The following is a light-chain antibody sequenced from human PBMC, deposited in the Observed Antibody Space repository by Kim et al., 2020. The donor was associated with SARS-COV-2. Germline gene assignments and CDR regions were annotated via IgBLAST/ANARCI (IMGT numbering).Light chain of an antibody. CDR2: AAS. J-gene: IGKJ4*01. Sequence: DIQMTQSPSAMSASVGDRVTITCRVSQGIANYLAWFQQKPGKVPKRLIYAASSLQSGVPSRFSSGESGTEFTLTISSLQPEDFATYYCLQYKSYPLTFGGGTKVDIK. CDR3: LQYKSYPLT. CDR1: QGIANY. V-gene: IGKV1-17*03.